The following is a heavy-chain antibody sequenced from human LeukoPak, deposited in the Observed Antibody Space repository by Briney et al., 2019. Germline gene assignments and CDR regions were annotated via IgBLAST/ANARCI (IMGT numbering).Heavy chain of an antibody. D-gene: IGHD2-2*01. CDR2: FDPEDGET. CDR3: ATLLRGYCSSTSCYAGYFDY. J-gene: IGHJ4*02. V-gene: IGHV1-24*01. CDR1: GYTLTELS. Sequence: ASVKVSCKVSGYTLTELSMHWVRQAPGKGLGWMGGFDPEDGETIYAQKFQGRVTMTEDTSTDTAYMELSSLRSEDTAVYYCATLLRGYCSSTSCYAGYFDYWGQGTLVTVSS.